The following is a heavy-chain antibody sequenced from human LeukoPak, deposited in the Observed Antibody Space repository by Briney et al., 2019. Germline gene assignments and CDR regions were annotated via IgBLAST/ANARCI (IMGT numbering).Heavy chain of an antibody. CDR1: GFTFSSYG. J-gene: IGHJ6*02. V-gene: IGHV3-33*01. CDR3: ASSTVTTYDYYYGMDV. Sequence: PGGSLRLSCAASGFTFSSYGMHWVRQAPGKGLEWVAVIWYDGSNKHYADSVKGRFTISRDNSKNTLYLQMNSLRAEDTAVYYCASSTVTTYDYYYGMDVWGQGTTVTVSS. CDR2: IWYDGSNK. D-gene: IGHD4-17*01.